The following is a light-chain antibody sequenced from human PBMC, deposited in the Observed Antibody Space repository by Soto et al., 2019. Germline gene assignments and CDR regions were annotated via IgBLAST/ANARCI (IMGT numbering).Light chain of an antibody. V-gene: IGKV3-20*01. Sequence: EMVMTQSPDTLSVSPGERATLSCRASQSVGSNLAWYQQKPGQAPRLLIYGASSRATGIPDRFSGSGSGTDFTLTISRLEPEDFAVYYCQQYGSSWTFGQGTKVDIK. CDR2: GAS. CDR3: QQYGSSWT. CDR1: QSVGSN. J-gene: IGKJ1*01.